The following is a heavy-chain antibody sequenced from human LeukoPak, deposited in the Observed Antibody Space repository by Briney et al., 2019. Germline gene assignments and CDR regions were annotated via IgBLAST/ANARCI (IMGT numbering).Heavy chain of an antibody. D-gene: IGHD1-26*01. V-gene: IGHV4-34*01. Sequence: SETLSLTCAVYGGSFSGYYWSWIRQPPGKGLEWIGEINHSGSTNYNPSLKSRVTISVDTSKNQFSLKLSSVTAADTAVYYCARGINSGSYYVRAVYNWFGPWGQGTLVTVSS. CDR3: ARGINSGSYYVRAVYNWFGP. J-gene: IGHJ5*02. CDR2: INHSGST. CDR1: GGSFSGYY.